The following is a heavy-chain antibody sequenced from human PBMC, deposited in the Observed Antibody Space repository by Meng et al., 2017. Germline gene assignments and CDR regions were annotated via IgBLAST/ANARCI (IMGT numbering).Heavy chain of an antibody. V-gene: IGHV1-2*02. CDR2: INPNSGGT. J-gene: IGHJ5*02. Sequence: ASVKVSCKASGYTFTGYYMHWVRQAPGQGLGWMGWINPNSGGTNYAQKFQGRVTMTRDTSISTAYMELSRLRSDDTAVYYCARGGGTYYYGSGHNWFDPWGQGTLVTVSS. CDR1: GYTFTGYY. CDR3: ARGGGTYYYGSGHNWFDP. D-gene: IGHD3-10*01.